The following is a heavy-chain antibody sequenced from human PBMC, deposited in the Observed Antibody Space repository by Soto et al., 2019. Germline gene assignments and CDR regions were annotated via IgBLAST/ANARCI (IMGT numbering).Heavy chain of an antibody. CDR2: IYYSGST. CDR1: GGSISSGGYY. J-gene: IGHJ5*02. D-gene: IGHD3-10*01. V-gene: IGHV4-31*03. CDR3: ARGGRITMVRGVISWFDP. Sequence: SETLSLTCTVSGGSISSGGYYWSWIRQHPGKGLEWIGYIYYSGSTYYNPSLKSRVTISVDTSKNQFSLKLSSVTAADTAVYYCARGGRITMVRGVISWFDPWGQGTLVTVSS.